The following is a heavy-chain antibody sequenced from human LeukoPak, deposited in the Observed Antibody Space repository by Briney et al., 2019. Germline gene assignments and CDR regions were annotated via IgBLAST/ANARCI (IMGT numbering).Heavy chain of an antibody. CDR3: AKDRWGGDWGNPQH. J-gene: IGHJ1*01. CDR2: ISYDGSNK. CDR1: GFTFSSYG. D-gene: IGHD2-21*02. V-gene: IGHV3-30*18. Sequence: PGGSLRLSCAASGFTFSSYGMHWVCQAPGKGLEWVAVISYDGSNKYYAESVKGRFTISRDNPKNTLYLRMNSLRAEDTAVYYCAKDRWGGDWGNPQHWGQATLVTVSS.